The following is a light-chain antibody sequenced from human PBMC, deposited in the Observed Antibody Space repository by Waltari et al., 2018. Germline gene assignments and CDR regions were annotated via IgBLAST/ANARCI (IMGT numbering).Light chain of an antibody. CDR3: QQYDNEWS. Sequence: DIQMTQSPSILSASVGDRVTITCRASQNIGRWLAWYQQKPGKAPKVLIYEVSMLQSGAPSRFSGSGSGTEFILTITGLQPDDIASYYCQQYDNEWSFGQGTKVEI. V-gene: IGKV1-5*03. J-gene: IGKJ1*01. CDR2: EVS. CDR1: QNIGRW.